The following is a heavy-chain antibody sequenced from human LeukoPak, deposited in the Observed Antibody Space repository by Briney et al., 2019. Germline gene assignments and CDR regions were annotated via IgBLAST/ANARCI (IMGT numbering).Heavy chain of an antibody. J-gene: IGHJ3*02. CDR1: GFTVSSNY. CDR2: IYSGGST. D-gene: IGHD5-24*01. Sequence: GGSLRLSCAASGFTVSSNYMSWVRQAPGKGLEWVSVIYSGGSTYYADSVKGRFTNSRDNSKNTLYLQMNSLRAEDTAVYYCARARWLYNAFDIWGQGTMVTVSS. V-gene: IGHV3-53*01. CDR3: ARARWLYNAFDI.